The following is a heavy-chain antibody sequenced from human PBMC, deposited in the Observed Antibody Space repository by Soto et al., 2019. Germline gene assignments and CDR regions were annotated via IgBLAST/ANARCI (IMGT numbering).Heavy chain of an antibody. V-gene: IGHV3-64D*06. CDR1: GFTFSSYA. CDR3: VKDSDSSSWEGGWFDP. CDR2: ISSNGGST. D-gene: IGHD6-13*01. Sequence: GGSLRLSCSASGFTFSSYAMHWVRQAPGKGLEYVSAISSNGGSTYYADSVKDRFTISRDNSKNTLYLQMSSLRAEDTAVYYCVKDSDSSSWEGGWFDPWGQGTLVTVSS. J-gene: IGHJ5*02.